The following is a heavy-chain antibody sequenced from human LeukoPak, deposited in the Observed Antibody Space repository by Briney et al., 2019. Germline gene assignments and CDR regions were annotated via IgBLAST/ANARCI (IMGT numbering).Heavy chain of an antibody. CDR1: GFTFSDYA. D-gene: IGHD3-10*01. CDR3: AKSRGSGSSMARGVNFDC. Sequence: AGGSLRLSCAASGFTFSDYAMSWVRQAPGKGLGWVSPLSDGGSITYYADSVKGRFTISRDNSKNTLFLQMNSLRAEDTAVYYCAKSRGSGSSMARGVNFDCWGQGTLVTVSS. V-gene: IGHV3-23*01. J-gene: IGHJ4*02. CDR2: LSDGGSIT.